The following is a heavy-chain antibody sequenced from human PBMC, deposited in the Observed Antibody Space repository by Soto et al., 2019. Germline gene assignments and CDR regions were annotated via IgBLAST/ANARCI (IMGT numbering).Heavy chain of an antibody. D-gene: IGHD3-22*01. CDR3: VKSMYYYDSSGYLNWFDP. V-gene: IGHV3-64D*08. J-gene: IGHJ5*02. Sequence: GGSLRLSCAASEFIFSSYSMNWVRQAPGKGLEYVSDISSDGSSTYYADSVKGRFTISRDNYKNTLYLQMSSLRAEDTAVYYCVKSMYYYDSSGYLNWFDPWGQGTLVTVSS. CDR1: EFIFSSYS. CDR2: ISSDGSST.